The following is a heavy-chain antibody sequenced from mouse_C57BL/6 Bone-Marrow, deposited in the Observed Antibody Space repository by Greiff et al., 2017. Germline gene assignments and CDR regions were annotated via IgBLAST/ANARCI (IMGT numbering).Heavy chain of an antibody. J-gene: IGHJ3*01. CDR1: GFSLTSYG. CDR2: IWRGGST. V-gene: IGHV2-5*01. Sequence: QVQLQQSGPGLVQPSQSLSITCTVSGFSLTSYGVHWVRQSPGQGLEWLGVIWRGGSTDNNADFMSRLSITNENSTSQVFLKMNSLQADDTAIYYCAKMGDYERGLAYWGQGTLVTVSA. D-gene: IGHD2-4*01. CDR3: AKMGDYERGLAY.